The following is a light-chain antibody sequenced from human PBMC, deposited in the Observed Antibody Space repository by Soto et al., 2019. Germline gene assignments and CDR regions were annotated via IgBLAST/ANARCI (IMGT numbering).Light chain of an antibody. CDR2: GAS. CDR1: QSVSSSY. J-gene: IGKJ2*01. Sequence: EIVLTQSPGTLSLSPGERATLSCRASQSVSSSYLAWYQQKPSQAPRLLIYGASSRATGIPDRFSGSGSGTDFTLTIIRLEPEDFAVYYCQHYGSSPYTFGQGTKLEIK. CDR3: QHYGSSPYT. V-gene: IGKV3-20*01.